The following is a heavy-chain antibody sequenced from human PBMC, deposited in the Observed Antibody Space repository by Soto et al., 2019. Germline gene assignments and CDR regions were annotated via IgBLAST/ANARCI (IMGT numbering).Heavy chain of an antibody. D-gene: IGHD3-22*01. V-gene: IGHV4-39*01. J-gene: IGHJ4*02. CDR3: AAHDSGGYYAEY. CDR2: IHYSGST. Sequence: QLQLQESGPGLVKPSETLSLTCTVSGDSVTISDYYWGWIRQPPGKGLEWIGSIHYSGSTYYNPSLKSRSPIPGDTSKKQFPLKRTSVTAADAAVYYCAAHDSGGYYAEYWGPGTLVTVSA. CDR1: GDSVTISDYY.